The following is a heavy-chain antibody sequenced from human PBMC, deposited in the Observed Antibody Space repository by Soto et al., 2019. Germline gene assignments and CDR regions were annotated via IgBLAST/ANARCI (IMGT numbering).Heavy chain of an antibody. CDR2: ISGSGGST. V-gene: IGHV3-23*01. Sequence: GGSLRLSCAASGFTFSSYAMSWVRQAPGKGLEWVSAISGSGGSTYYADSVKGRFTISRDDSKNTLYLQMNSLRAEDTAVYYCAKIFYDYIWGSYLWGQGTLVTVSS. D-gene: IGHD3-16*02. J-gene: IGHJ4*02. CDR1: GFTFSSYA. CDR3: AKIFYDYIWGSYL.